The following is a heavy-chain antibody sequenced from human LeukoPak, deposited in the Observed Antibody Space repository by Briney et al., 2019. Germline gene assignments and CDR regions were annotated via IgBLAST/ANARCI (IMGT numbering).Heavy chain of an antibody. V-gene: IGHV3-15*01. CDR3: TWMATIFTVDY. CDR1: GLTFSDAW. D-gene: IGHD5-12*01. Sequence: PGGSLRLSRVLSGLTFSDAWMSGVRQAPGKGVEWVGRIRNDTITHYAAPVQGRFSISRDNSKNTFYLQMNSLRTEDTGMYFCTWMATIFTVDYWGQGTLVTVSS. CDR2: IRNDTIT. J-gene: IGHJ4*02.